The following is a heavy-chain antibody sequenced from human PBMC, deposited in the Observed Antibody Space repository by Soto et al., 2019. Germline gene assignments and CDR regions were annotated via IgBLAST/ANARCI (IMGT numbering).Heavy chain of an antibody. CDR2: INHSGST. Sequence: SETMSITCAVYGGSFSGYYRMRIRQPPGKGLEWIGEINHSGSTNYNPSLKSRVTISVDTSKNQFSLKLSSVTAADTAVYYCARSPPGTAMVIVAYWGQGTLVTVS. V-gene: IGHV4-34*01. J-gene: IGHJ4*02. CDR3: ARSPPGTAMVIVAY. D-gene: IGHD5-18*01. CDR1: GGSFSGYY.